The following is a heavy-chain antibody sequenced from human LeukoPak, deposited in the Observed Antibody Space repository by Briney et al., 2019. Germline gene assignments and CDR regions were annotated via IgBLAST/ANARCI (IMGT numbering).Heavy chain of an antibody. Sequence: SQTLSLTCAISGDSVSTNSAAWNRVRQSPSRGLEWLGRTYYRSKWYYDYAVSVKSRITINPDTSKNQLSLQLNSVTPEDTAVYYCAREGPDAFDIWGQGTMVTVSS. CDR2: TYYRSKWYY. J-gene: IGHJ3*02. V-gene: IGHV6-1*01. CDR1: GDSVSTNSAA. CDR3: AREGPDAFDI.